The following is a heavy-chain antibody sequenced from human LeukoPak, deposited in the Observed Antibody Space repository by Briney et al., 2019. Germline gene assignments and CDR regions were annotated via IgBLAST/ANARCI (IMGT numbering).Heavy chain of an antibody. J-gene: IGHJ4*02. V-gene: IGHV3-23*01. D-gene: IGHD2-2*01. CDR1: GFTFSSYA. CDR2: MTGGGTT. Sequence: GGSLRLSCAASGFTFSSYAMSWVRQAPGKGLEWVSGMTGGGTTYYADSVKGRFVISRDNAKNSVYLQMNSLRAEDTAVYYCARLVCSTIPCYGKFYFDSWGQGTLVTVSS. CDR3: ARLVCSTIPCYGKFYFDS.